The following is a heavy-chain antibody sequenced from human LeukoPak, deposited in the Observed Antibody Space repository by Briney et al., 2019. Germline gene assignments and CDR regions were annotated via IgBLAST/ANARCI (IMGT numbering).Heavy chain of an antibody. CDR3: ARVLGGDDFWSGYYTDYFDY. V-gene: IGHV3-11*01. Sequence: GGSLRLSGAASGFTFSDYYMSWIRQAPGKGLEWVSYISSSGSTIYYADSVKGRFTISRDNAKNSLYLQMNSLRAEDTAVYYCARVLGGDDFWSGYYTDYFDYWGQGTLVTVSS. CDR2: ISSSGSTI. CDR1: GFTFSDYY. D-gene: IGHD3-3*01. J-gene: IGHJ4*02.